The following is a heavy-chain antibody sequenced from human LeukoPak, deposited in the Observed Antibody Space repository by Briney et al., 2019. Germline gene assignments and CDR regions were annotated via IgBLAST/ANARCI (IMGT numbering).Heavy chain of an antibody. Sequence: SVKVSCKASGYRFTSYGISWVRQAPGQGLGWMGGIIPIFGTANYAQKFQGRVTITADKSTSTAYMELSSLRSEDTAVYYCARADGYNWNYFDYWGQGTLVTVSS. V-gene: IGHV1-69*06. CDR2: IIPIFGTA. CDR1: GYRFTSYG. D-gene: IGHD5-24*01. CDR3: ARADGYNWNYFDY. J-gene: IGHJ4*02.